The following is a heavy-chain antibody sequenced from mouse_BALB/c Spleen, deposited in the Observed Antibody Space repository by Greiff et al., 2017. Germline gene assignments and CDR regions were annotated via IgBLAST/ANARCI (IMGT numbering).Heavy chain of an antibody. Sequence: QVQLQQSGAELMKPGASVKISCKATGYTFSSYWIEWVKQRPGHGLEWIGEILPGSGSTNYNEKFKGKATFTADTSSNTAYMQLSSLTSEDSAVYYCARGYYYGSSTFAYWGQGTLVTVSA. CDR3: ARGYYYGSSTFAY. V-gene: IGHV1-9*01. CDR1: GYTFSSYW. J-gene: IGHJ3*01. CDR2: ILPGSGST. D-gene: IGHD1-1*01.